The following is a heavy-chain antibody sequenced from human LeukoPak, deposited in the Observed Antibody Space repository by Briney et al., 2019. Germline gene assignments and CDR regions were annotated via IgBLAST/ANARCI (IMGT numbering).Heavy chain of an antibody. J-gene: IGHJ5*02. CDR3: TTDPLWSSDWFDP. CDR2: IKSKTDGGTT. Sequence: GGSLRPSCTVSGFIFGDYAVSWVRQAPGKGLEWVGRIKSKTDGGTTDYAAPVKGRFTISRDDSKNTLYLQMNSLKTEDTAVYYCTTDPLWSSDWFDPWGQGTLVTVSS. V-gene: IGHV3-15*01. CDR1: GFIFGDYA. D-gene: IGHD4/OR15-4a*01.